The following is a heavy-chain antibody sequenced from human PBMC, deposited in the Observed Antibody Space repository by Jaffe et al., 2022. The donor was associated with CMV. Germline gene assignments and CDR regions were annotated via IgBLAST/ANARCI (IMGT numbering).Heavy chain of an antibody. D-gene: IGHD1-26*01. V-gene: IGHV3-74*03. J-gene: IGHJ4*02. CDR1: GFTFSSHW. CDR2: ISTDGDTT. Sequence: EVQLVESGGGLVQPGGSLRLSCAASGFTFSSHWMHWVRQVPGKGLVWLARISTDGDTTMYADSAKGRFSISRDNAKNTLSLHMNSLRAEDTAVYYCAREGRGTYSTDFDYWGQGTLVTVSS. CDR3: AREGRGTYSTDFDY.